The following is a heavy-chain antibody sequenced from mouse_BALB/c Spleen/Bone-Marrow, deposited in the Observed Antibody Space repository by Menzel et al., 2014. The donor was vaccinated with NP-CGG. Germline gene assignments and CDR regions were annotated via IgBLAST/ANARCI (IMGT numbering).Heavy chain of an antibody. CDR1: GFAFSSYD. CDR2: ISSGGGST. CDR3: ARHRYYFDY. Sequence: EVKLVESGGGLVKPGGSLKLSCAASGFAFSSYDMSWVRQTPEKRLEWVAYISSGGGSTYYPDTVKGRFTISRDNAKNTLYLQMSSLKSEDTAMYYCARHRYYFDYWGQGTTLTASS. V-gene: IGHV5-12-1*01. J-gene: IGHJ2*01.